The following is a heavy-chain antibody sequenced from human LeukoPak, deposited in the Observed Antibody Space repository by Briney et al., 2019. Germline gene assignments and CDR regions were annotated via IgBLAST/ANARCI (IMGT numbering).Heavy chain of an antibody. D-gene: IGHD1-14*01. Sequence: SVKVSCKASGGTFSSYAISWVRQAPGQGLEWMGRIIPIVGIANYAQKFQGRVTITADKSTSTAYMELSSLRSEDTAVYYCARVGPGGNPLDYWGQGTLVTVSS. CDR3: ARVGPGGNPLDY. CDR2: IIPIVGIA. V-gene: IGHV1-69*04. J-gene: IGHJ4*02. CDR1: GGTFSSYA.